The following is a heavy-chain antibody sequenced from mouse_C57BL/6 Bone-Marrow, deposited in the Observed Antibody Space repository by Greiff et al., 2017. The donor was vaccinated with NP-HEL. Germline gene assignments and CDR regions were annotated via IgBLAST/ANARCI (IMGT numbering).Heavy chain of an antibody. J-gene: IGHJ3*01. Sequence: EVKLVESGGGLVKPGGSLKLSCAASGFTFSDYGMHWVRQAPEKGLEWVAYISSGSSTIYYADTVKGRFTISRDNAKNTLFLQMTSLRSEDTAMYYCARPGEGGFAYWGQGTLVTVSA. CDR2: ISSGSSTI. V-gene: IGHV5-17*01. CDR3: ARPGEGGFAY. CDR1: GFTFSDYG.